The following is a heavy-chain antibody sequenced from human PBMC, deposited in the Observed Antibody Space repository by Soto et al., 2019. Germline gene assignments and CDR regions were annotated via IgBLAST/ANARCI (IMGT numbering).Heavy chain of an antibody. J-gene: IGHJ3*02. Sequence: EVQLVESGGGLVQPGGSQRLSCAASGFSLSSYNMNWVRQAPGKGLEWVSYISISSSTIYYGDSVKGRFAISRDNAKNSLYPQMNSLRAEDTAVYYCARDLTVTGAFDIWGQGTMVTVSS. CDR2: ISISSSTI. CDR1: GFSLSSYN. CDR3: ARDLTVTGAFDI. V-gene: IGHV3-48*01. D-gene: IGHD4-17*01.